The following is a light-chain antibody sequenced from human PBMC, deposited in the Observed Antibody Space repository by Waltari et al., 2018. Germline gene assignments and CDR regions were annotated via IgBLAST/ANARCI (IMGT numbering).Light chain of an antibody. V-gene: IGLV1-44*01. J-gene: IGLJ3*02. CDR2: LNN. CDR3: ATWDDGLSGVV. CDR1: SSNIGSNT. Sequence: QSVLTQPPSASGTPGQRVTISCSGRSSNIGSNTVTWYQHPPGTAPNLLIYLNNRRPSGVPDRFSGSKSGTSASLAISGLQSEDEALYYCATWDDGLSGVVFGGGTKVTVL.